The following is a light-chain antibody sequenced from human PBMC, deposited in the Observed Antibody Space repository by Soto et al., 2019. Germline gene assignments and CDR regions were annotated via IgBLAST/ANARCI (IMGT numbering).Light chain of an antibody. CDR3: QQRSNWPRT. J-gene: IGKJ1*01. V-gene: IGKV3-11*01. CDR2: VAS. Sequence: EIVLTQSPATLSFSPGERATLSCRTSQSVSNSLAWYQQKPGQAPRLLIYVASNRATGIPARFSGSGSGTDFTLTISSLEPEDFAVYYCQQRSNWPRTFGQGTQVEIK. CDR1: QSVSNS.